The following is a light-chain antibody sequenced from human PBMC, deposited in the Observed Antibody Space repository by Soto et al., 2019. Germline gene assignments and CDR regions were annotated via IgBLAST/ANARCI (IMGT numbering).Light chain of an antibody. CDR1: QTFSSY. V-gene: IGKV1-39*01. Sequence: DIQMTQSPCSLSASVGDGVSITCRASQTFSSYLNWYQQKPGKAPKLLIYAASILQSGVPSRFSGSGSGTDFTLTISSLQPEDFATYYCQQSYSTPLTFGGGTKVDIK. CDR3: QQSYSTPLT. J-gene: IGKJ4*01. CDR2: AAS.